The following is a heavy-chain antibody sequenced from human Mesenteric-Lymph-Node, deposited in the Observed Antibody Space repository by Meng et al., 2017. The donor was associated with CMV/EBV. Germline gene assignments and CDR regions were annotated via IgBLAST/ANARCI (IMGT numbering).Heavy chain of an antibody. CDR2: IYPSGST. J-gene: IGHJ4*02. CDR3: VSADSLYAPEY. Sequence: TCDVSGVSVSGQNWWGWVRQTPDKGLEWLGQIYPSGSTTYNPSLESRVTISVDRSKNQFSLKLISVTAADTAVYYCVSADSLYAPEYWSQGTLVTVSS. CDR1: GVSVSGQNW. V-gene: IGHV4-4*02. D-gene: IGHD5/OR15-5a*01.